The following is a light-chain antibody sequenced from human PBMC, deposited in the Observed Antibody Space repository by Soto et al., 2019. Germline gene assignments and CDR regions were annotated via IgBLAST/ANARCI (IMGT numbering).Light chain of an antibody. J-gene: IGKJ2*01. V-gene: IGKV3-11*01. CDR3: QQRSNWPPSYT. CDR2: DAS. CDR1: QSVSGS. Sequence: EIVLTQSPATLSLSPGERATLSCRASQSVSGSLAWYQQKPGQAPRLLMYDASNRATGIPARFSGSGSGTDFTLTISSLEPEDFAVYYCQQRSNWPPSYTVGQGTKLEIK.